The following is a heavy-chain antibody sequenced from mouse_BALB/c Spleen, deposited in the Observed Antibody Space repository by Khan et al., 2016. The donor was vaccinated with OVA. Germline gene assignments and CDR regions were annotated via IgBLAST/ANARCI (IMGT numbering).Heavy chain of an antibody. CDR3: ARDGSRDNYAMDY. CDR2: ISCSGST. CDR1: GYSITSDYA. D-gene: IGHD2-3*01. J-gene: IGHJ4*01. V-gene: IGHV3-2*02. Sequence: QFVQSGPGLVKPSPSLSLTCTVTGYSITSDYAWNWIRQFPGNKLEWMGYISCSGSTNYNPALKSRITITRDTSTNQFFLQLSCVTTEDTATYYCARDGSRDNYAMDYWGQGTSVTVSS.